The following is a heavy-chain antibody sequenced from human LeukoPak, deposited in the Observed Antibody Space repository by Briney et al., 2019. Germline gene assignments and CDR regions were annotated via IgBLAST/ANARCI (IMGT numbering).Heavy chain of an antibody. J-gene: IGHJ5*02. Sequence: SETLSLTCAVYGGSFSGYYWSWIRQPPGKGLEWIGEINHSGSTNYNPSLKSRVTISVDTSKNQFSLKLSSVTAADTAVYYCARGYYDFWSAIGLEHWFDPWGQGTLVTVSS. CDR1: GGSFSGYY. CDR3: ARGYYDFWSAIGLEHWFDP. V-gene: IGHV4-34*01. CDR2: INHSGST. D-gene: IGHD3-3*01.